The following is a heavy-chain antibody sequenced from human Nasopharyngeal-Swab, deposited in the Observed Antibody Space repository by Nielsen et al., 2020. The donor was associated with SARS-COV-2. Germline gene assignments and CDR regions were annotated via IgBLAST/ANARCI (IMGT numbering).Heavy chain of an antibody. CDR2: IIPIFGTA. V-gene: IGHV1-69*13. Sequence: SVKVSCKASGGTFSSYAISWVRQAPGQGLEWMGGIIPIFGTANYAQKFQGRVTTTADESTSTAYMELSSLRSEDTAVYYCAREIGGYGSGSYYYYGMDVWGQGTTVTVSS. J-gene: IGHJ6*02. D-gene: IGHD3-10*01. CDR3: AREIGGYGSGSYYYYGMDV. CDR1: GGTFSSYA.